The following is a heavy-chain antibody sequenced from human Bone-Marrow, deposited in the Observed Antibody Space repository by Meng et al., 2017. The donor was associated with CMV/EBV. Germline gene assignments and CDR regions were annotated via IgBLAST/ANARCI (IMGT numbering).Heavy chain of an antibody. CDR2: IYYSGST. Sequence: GSLRLSCTVSGGSISSSSYYWGWNRQPPGKGLEWIGSIYYSGSTYYNPSLKSRVTISVDTSKNQFSLKPSSVTAADTAVYYCAGDPGVGLDYWGQGTLVTVSS. D-gene: IGHD7-27*01. V-gene: IGHV4-39*07. J-gene: IGHJ4*02. CDR1: GGSISSSSYY. CDR3: AGDPGVGLDY.